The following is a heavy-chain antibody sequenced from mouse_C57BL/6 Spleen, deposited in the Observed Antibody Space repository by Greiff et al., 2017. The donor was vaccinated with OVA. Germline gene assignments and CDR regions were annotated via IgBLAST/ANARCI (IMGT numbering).Heavy chain of an antibody. CDR3: ARNLFYYGVAGDY. V-gene: IGHV1-53*01. D-gene: IGHD1-1*01. CDR2: INPSNGGT. Sequence: VQLQQPGTELVKPGASVKLSCKASGYTFTSYWMHWVKQRPGHGLEWIGNINPSNGGTNYNEKFKSKATLTVDKSSSTAYMQLSSLTSEDSAVYYCARNLFYYGVAGDYWGQGTTLTVSS. J-gene: IGHJ2*01. CDR1: GYTFTSYW.